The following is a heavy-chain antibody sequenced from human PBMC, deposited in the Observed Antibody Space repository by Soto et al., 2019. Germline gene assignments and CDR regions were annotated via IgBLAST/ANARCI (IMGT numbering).Heavy chain of an antibody. Sequence: QITLKESGPTLVKPTQTLTLTCTLSGFSLSTTTVGVGWIRQPPGKALEWLALIYWDDDRRYIPSLKTMLTITKDTSGGQVFLTMTNMDPVDTATYYCAQITPFDCKGYYFDYWGRGILVTVSS. CDR3: AQITPFDCKGYYFDY. D-gene: IGHD3-9*01. J-gene: IGHJ4*02. V-gene: IGHV2-5*02. CDR1: GFSLSTTTVG. CDR2: IYWDDDR.